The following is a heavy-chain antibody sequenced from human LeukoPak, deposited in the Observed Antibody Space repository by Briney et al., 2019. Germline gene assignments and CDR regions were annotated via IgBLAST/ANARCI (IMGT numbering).Heavy chain of an antibody. CDR1: GGSISRYY. CDR2: IYYSGST. Sequence: SETLSLTCNVSGGSISRYYWSWIRPPPGKGLEWIGYIYYSGSTNYNPSLKSRVTISVDTSNNQFSLKQSSVTAADTAVYYWATRRAGDGGYSSSWYHDYWGQGTLVTVSS. CDR3: ATRRAGDGGYSSSWYHDY. D-gene: IGHD6-13*01. J-gene: IGHJ4*02. V-gene: IGHV4-59*08.